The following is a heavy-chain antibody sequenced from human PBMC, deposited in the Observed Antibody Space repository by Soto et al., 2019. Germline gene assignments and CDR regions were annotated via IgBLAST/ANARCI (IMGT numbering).Heavy chain of an antibody. CDR1: GFTFSSYS. CDR2: ISSSSSTI. CDR3: ATVGGLKAFEY. D-gene: IGHD3-10*01. V-gene: IGHV3-48*01. Sequence: EVQLVESGGGLVQPGGSLRLSCAASGFTFSSYSMNWVRQAPGKGLEWVSYISSSSSTIYYADSVKGRFTISRDNAKNSLYLQKNSLRAEDTAVYYCATVGGLKAFEYWGKGTLVTVSS. J-gene: IGHJ4*02.